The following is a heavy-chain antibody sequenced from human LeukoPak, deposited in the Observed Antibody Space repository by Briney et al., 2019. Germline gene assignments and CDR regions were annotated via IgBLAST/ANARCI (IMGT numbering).Heavy chain of an antibody. CDR1: GGSFSGYY. CDR2: INHSGST. Sequence: NASETLSLTCAVYGGSFSGYYWSWIRQPPGKGLEWIGEINHSGSTNYNPSLKSRVTISVDTSKNQFSLKLSSVTAADTAVYYCARHGYSGSYFGYWGQGTLVTVSS. D-gene: IGHD1-26*01. V-gene: IGHV4-34*01. CDR3: ARHGYSGSYFGY. J-gene: IGHJ4*02.